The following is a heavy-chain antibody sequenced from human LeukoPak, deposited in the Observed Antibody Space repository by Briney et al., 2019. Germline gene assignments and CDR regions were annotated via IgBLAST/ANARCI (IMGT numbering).Heavy chain of an antibody. CDR3: ARGTQLLDGATGY. CDR1: GFTVSSNY. D-gene: IGHD2-2*01. CDR2: IYSGGST. Sequence: GGSLRLSCAASGFTVSSNYMSWVRQAPGKGLEWVSVIYSGGSTYYADSVKGRFTISRHNSKNTLYLQMNSLRAEDTAVYYCARGTQLLDGATGYWGQGTLVTVSS. V-gene: IGHV3-53*04. J-gene: IGHJ4*02.